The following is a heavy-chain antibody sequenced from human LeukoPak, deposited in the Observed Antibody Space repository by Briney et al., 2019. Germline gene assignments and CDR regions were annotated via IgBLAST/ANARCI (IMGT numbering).Heavy chain of an antibody. Sequence: GGSLRLSCAASGFTVSSNYMSWVRQAPGKGLEWVSAISGSGGSTYYADSVKGRFTISRDNSKNTLHLQMNSLRAEDTAVYYCANYDFWSGRYYFDYWGQGTLVTVSS. CDR2: ISGSGGST. J-gene: IGHJ4*02. D-gene: IGHD3-3*01. CDR3: ANYDFWSGRYYFDY. V-gene: IGHV3-23*01. CDR1: GFTVSSNY.